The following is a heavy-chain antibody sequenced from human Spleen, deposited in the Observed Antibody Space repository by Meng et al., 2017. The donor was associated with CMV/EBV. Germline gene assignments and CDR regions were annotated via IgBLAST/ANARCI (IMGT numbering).Heavy chain of an antibody. J-gene: IGHJ4*02. CDR1: GYSISSGYY. Sequence: GSLRLSCTVSGYSISSGYYWGWVRQPPGKGLEWIGSIYHSGGTYYNPSLKSRVTISVDTSKNQFSLKLSSVTAADTAVYYCARARFDYWGQGTLVTVSS. CDR3: ARARFDY. CDR2: IYHSGGT. V-gene: IGHV4-38-2*02.